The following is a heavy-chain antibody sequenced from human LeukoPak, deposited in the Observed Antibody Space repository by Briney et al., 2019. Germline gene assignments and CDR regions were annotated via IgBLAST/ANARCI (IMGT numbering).Heavy chain of an antibody. J-gene: IGHJ4*02. Sequence: SETLSLTCTVSGGSISSYYWSWLRQPPGKGLEWIGYIYYSGSTNYNPSLKSRVTISVDTSKNQFSLKLSSVTAADTAVYYCARVDSSSSVGYWGQGTLVTVSS. CDR3: ARVDSSSSVGY. D-gene: IGHD6-6*01. V-gene: IGHV4-59*01. CDR1: GGSISSYY. CDR2: IYYSGST.